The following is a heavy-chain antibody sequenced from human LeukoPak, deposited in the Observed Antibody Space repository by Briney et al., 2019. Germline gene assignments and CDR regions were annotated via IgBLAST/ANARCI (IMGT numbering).Heavy chain of an antibody. Sequence: SQTLSLTCTVSGGSISSGGYYWSWIRQHPGKGLEWIGYIYYSGSTYYNPSLKSRVTISVDTSKNQFSLKLSSVTAADTAVYYCARERYYYDSNGYLNYYYYYGMDVWGQGTTVTVSS. CDR3: ARERYYYDSNGYLNYYYYYGMDV. CDR1: GGSISSGGYY. V-gene: IGHV4-31*03. CDR2: IYYSGST. D-gene: IGHD3-22*01. J-gene: IGHJ6*01.